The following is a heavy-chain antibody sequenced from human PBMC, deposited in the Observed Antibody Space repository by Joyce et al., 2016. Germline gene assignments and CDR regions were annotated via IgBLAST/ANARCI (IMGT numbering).Heavy chain of an antibody. CDR2: VHHTGRS. Sequence: QVQLQESGPGLVKPSETLSLTCIVSGASINTYYWNWIRQPPGRGLEWIGYVHHTGRSKDNPSLMSRVTMSVDTSKSQVSLKLTAVTAADTAIYYCARWSEGLRAFEIWGQGTGVTVSS. CDR1: GASINTYY. V-gene: IGHV4-59*01. J-gene: IGHJ3*02. CDR3: ARWSEGLRAFEI.